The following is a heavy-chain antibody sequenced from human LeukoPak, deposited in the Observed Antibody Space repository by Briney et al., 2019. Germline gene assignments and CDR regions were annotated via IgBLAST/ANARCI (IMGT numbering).Heavy chain of an antibody. V-gene: IGHV3-7*05. Sequence: PGGSLRLSCAASGFTFSSYWMSWVRQAPGKGLEWVANIKQDGSEKYYVDSVKGRFTISRDNAKNSLYLQMNSLRAEDTAVFYCAKRGGIAVAGTAPYYFDYWGQGTLVTVSS. CDR2: IKQDGSEK. D-gene: IGHD6-19*01. CDR1: GFTFSSYW. CDR3: AKRGGIAVAGTAPYYFDY. J-gene: IGHJ4*02.